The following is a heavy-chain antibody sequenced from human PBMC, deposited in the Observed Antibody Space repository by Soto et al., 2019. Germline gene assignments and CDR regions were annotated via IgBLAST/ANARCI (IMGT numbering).Heavy chain of an antibody. CDR2: IWYDGSNK. V-gene: IGHV3-33*01. CDR1: VFTFSSYG. J-gene: IGHJ4*02. CDR3: ARVGIVGALDY. Sequence: GGSLRLSCASSVFTFSSYGMHWVRQAPGKGLEWVAVIWYDGSNKYYADSVKGRFTISRDNSKNTLYLQMNSLRAEDTAVYYCARVGIVGALDYWGQGTLVTVSS. D-gene: IGHD1-26*01.